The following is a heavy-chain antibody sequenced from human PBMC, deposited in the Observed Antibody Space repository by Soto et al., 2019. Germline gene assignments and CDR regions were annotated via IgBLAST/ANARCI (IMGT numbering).Heavy chain of an antibody. CDR1: GDTFSSYA. D-gene: IGHD4-4*01. J-gene: IGHJ6*02. CDR2: IIPIFGTA. CDR3: AGTTRSNRYYYGMDV. V-gene: IGHV1-69*12. Sequence: QVQLVQYGAEVKKPGSSVKVSYKASGDTFSSYAISWVRQAPGQGLEWMGGIIPIFGTANYAQKFQGRVTITEDESTSTAYMELSSLSSEDTAVDSCAGTTRSNRYYYGMDVWGQGTTVTVSS.